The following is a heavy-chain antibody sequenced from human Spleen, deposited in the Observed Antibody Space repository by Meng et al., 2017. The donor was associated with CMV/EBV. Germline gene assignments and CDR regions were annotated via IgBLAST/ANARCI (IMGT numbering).Heavy chain of an antibody. Sequence: GESLKISCAASGFTFSSYWMSWVRQAPGKGLEWVANIKKDGSEKYYVDSVKGRFTSSRDNAKNSLYLQMNSLRAEDTAVYYCARRLLWFGEYDYWGQGTLVTVSS. V-gene: IGHV3-7*01. CDR1: GFTFSSYW. D-gene: IGHD3-10*01. J-gene: IGHJ4*02. CDR3: ARRLLWFGEYDY. CDR2: IKKDGSEK.